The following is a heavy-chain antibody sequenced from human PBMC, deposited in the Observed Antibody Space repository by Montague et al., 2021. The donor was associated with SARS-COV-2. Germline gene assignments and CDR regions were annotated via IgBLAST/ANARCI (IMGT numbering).Heavy chain of an antibody. V-gene: IGHV4-59*01. CDR2: IYYTGST. D-gene: IGHD1-1*01. CDR3: ARAQNTCFIANCVNYFDL. J-gene: IGHJ4*02. CDR1: GGSTSSYY. Sequence: SETLSLTCTVSGGSTSSYYWTWIRQPPGKGLQLLGYIYYTGSTKFNPSLKSRVTMSIDTPKNHFSLRLRAVTAADTARYFCARAQNTCFIANCVNYFDLWGQGALVTVSS.